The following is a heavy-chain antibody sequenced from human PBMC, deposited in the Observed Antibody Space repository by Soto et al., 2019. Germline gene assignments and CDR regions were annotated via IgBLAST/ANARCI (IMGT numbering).Heavy chain of an antibody. CDR3: AGGNDKTWDSDY. CDR2: IIQDGSAR. Sequence: EVQLVESGGGLVQPGGSLRLSCAASGLTFSNYWMSWVRQAPGKGLEWVANIIQDGSARYNVDSVRGRFTISRDNAKNSLYLQMNTLRVEDTAVYYCAGGNDKTWDSDYWGRGTLVTVSS. D-gene: IGHD7-27*01. V-gene: IGHV3-7*03. J-gene: IGHJ4*02. CDR1: GLTFSNYW.